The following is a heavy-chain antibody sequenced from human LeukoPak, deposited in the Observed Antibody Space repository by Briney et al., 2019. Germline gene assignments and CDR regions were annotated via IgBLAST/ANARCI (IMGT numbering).Heavy chain of an antibody. CDR1: GFTFDDYA. CDR3: AKDSSGYPYYMDV. V-gene: IGHV3-9*03. J-gene: IGHJ6*03. Sequence: PGGSLRLSCAAPGFTFDDYAMHWVRQAPGKGLEWVSGISWNSGSIGYADSVKGRFTISRDNAKNSLYLQMNSLRAEDMALYYCAKDSSGYPYYMDVWGKGTTVTVSS. D-gene: IGHD5-12*01. CDR2: ISWNSGSI.